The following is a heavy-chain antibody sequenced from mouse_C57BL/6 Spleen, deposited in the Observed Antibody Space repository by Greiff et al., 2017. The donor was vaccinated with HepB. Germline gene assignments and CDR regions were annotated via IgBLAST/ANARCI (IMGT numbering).Heavy chain of an antibody. V-gene: IGHV14-4*01. J-gene: IGHJ3*01. CDR3: TTGGLRPAWFAY. D-gene: IGHD2-4*01. CDR1: GFNIKDDY. Sequence: EVQLQQSGAELVRPGASVKLSCTASGFNIKDDYMHWVKQRPEQGLEWIGWIDPENGDTEYASKFQGKATITADTSSNTAYLQLSSLTSEDTAVYYCTTGGLRPAWFAYWGQGTLVTVSA. CDR2: IDPENGDT.